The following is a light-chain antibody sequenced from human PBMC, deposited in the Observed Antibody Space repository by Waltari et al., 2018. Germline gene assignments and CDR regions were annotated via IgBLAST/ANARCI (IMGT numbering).Light chain of an antibody. V-gene: IGKV3-15*01. CDR1: QSVSSK. CDR3: QHHNNWPPRWT. Sequence: EIVMTQSPATLSVSPGERATLSCRASQSVSSKLAWYQQKPGQAPRLLIYGASTRATGVPARFSGSGSGPEYILTISSLQSEDFAVYYCQHHNNWPPRWTFGQGTKVEIE. J-gene: IGKJ1*01. CDR2: GAS.